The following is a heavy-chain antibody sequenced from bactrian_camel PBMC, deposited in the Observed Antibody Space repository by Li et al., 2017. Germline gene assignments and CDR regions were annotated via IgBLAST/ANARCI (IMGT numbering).Heavy chain of an antibody. Sequence: HVQLVESGGGSVEAGGSLKLTCMASARIYTRCRLGWFRQAPGKEREGVTIIDSDGSTSYADSVKGRFTISKDNAKNTLYLQMNSLKPEDTAVYICAAEFSPGWGRQCGLRSGFRYWGQGTQVTVS. CDR2: IDSDGST. CDR1: ARIYTRCR. CDR3: AAEFSPGWGRQCGLRSGFRY. J-gene: IGHJ6*01. D-gene: IGHD5*01. V-gene: IGHV3S53*01.